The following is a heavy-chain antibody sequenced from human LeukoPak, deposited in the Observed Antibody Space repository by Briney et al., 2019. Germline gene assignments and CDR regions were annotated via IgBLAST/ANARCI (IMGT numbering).Heavy chain of an antibody. D-gene: IGHD4-17*01. J-gene: IGHJ4*02. CDR3: ARLTTYPYYVDY. CDR1: GGSISSSSYY. CDR2: IYYSGST. V-gene: IGHV4-39*01. Sequence: SETLSLTCTVSGGSISSSSYYWGWIRQPPGKGLEWIGSIYYSGSTYYNPSLKSRVTISVDTSKNQFSLKLSSVTAADTAVYYCARLTTYPYYVDYWGQGTLVTVSS.